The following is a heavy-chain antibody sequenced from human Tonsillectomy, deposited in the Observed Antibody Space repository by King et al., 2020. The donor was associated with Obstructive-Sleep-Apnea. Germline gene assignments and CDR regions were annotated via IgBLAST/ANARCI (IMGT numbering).Heavy chain of an antibody. J-gene: IGHJ4*02. CDR1: GFTFISYG. Sequence: VQLVESGGGVVQPGRSLRLSCAASGFTFISYGMRWVRQAPGKGLEWVAVIWYDGGNKYYADSVKGRFTISRDNSKNTLYVQMNSLRAEDTAVYYCARGGYYDILTGYSPDLDYWGQGTLVTVSS. CDR2: IWYDGGNK. V-gene: IGHV3-33*01. CDR3: ARGGYYDILTGYSPDLDY. D-gene: IGHD3-9*01.